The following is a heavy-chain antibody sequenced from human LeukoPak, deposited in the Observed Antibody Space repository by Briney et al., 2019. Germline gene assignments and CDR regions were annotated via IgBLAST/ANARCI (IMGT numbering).Heavy chain of an antibody. V-gene: IGHV3-30*17. CDR2: ISSDGCNT. J-gene: IGHJ4*02. Sequence: GGSLRLSCVGSGFTFSSYTIHWVRQAPGKGPQWVAVISSDGCNTYYADAVRGRFAISRDNSKNTVFLQMNSLRVEDTGVYFCVREGQLWSDLDSWGQGTLVIVSS. D-gene: IGHD5-18*01. CDR3: VREGQLWSDLDS. CDR1: GFTFSSYT.